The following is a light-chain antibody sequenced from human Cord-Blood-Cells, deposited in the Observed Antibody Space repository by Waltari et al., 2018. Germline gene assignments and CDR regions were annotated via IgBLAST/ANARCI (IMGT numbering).Light chain of an antibody. CDR2: QDS. CDR1: KLGDKY. Sequence: SYELTQPPSVSVSPGQTASITCSGDKLGDKYACWYQQKPGQSPVLVIYQDSKRPSGIPERFSGSNSGNTATLTFSGTQAMDEADYYCQAWDSSTFYVFGTGTKVTVL. CDR3: QAWDSSTFYV. V-gene: IGLV3-1*01. J-gene: IGLJ1*01.